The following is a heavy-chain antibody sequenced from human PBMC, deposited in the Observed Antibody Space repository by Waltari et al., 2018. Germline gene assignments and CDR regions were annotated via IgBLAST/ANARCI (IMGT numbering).Heavy chain of an antibody. V-gene: IGHV3-23*04. D-gene: IGHD6-13*01. J-gene: IGHJ4*02. CDR2: ITGSVVGT. CDR1: GFTFSNYA. CDR3: ARLTGYSSSWYREGFDY. Sequence: EVQLVEPGGGLVQPGGSLRLSCAASGFTFSNYAFSWVRQAPGKGLEWVSAITGSVVGTYYGASLKGRFTISRENSQNPLSLQMDSLRVDDTAVYYCARLTGYSSSWYREGFDYWGQGALVTVSS.